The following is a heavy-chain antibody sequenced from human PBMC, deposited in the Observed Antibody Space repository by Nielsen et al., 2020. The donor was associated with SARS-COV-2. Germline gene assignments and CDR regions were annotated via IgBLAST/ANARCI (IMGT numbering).Heavy chain of an antibody. V-gene: IGHV1-46*01. CDR3: ARDRVSDGGDY. CDR1: GYTFTSYY. J-gene: IGHJ4*02. CDR2: INPSGGST. D-gene: IGHD3-16*01. Sequence: ASVKVSCKASGYTFTSYYMHWVRQAPGQGLEWMGIINPSGGSTNYAQKLQGRVTMTTDTSTSTAYMELRSLRSDDTAVYYCARDRVSDGGDYWGQGTLVTVSS.